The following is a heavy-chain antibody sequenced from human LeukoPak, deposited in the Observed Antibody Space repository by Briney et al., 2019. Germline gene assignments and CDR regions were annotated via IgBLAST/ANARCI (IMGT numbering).Heavy chain of an antibody. CDR1: GFTFSNYW. Sequence: GGSLRLSRAASGFTFSNYWMHWVRQTPGKGLVWVSRIVSDGSSTSYAASVKGRFTISRDNAKNTLYLQMNSLRAEDTAVYYCARDGSLPDYWGQGTLVTVSS. V-gene: IGHV3-74*01. J-gene: IGHJ4*02. CDR2: IVSDGSST. CDR3: ARDGSLPDY.